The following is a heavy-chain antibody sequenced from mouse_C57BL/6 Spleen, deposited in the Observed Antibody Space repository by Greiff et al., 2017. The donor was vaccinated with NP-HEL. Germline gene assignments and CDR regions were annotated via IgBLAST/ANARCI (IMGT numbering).Heavy chain of an antibody. J-gene: IGHJ1*03. V-gene: IGHV1-26*01. CDR3: ARKGVLYWYFDV. Sequence: EVKLQQSGPELVKPGASVKISCKASGYTFTDYYMNWVKQSHGKSLEWIGDINPNNGGTSYNQKFKGKATLTVDKSSSTAYMELRSLTSEDSAVYYCARKGVLYWYFDVWGTGTTVTVSS. D-gene: IGHD1-1*01. CDR2: INPNNGGT. CDR1: GYTFTDYY.